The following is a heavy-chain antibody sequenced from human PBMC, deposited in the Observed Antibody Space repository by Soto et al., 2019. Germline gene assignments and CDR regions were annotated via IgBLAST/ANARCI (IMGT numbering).Heavy chain of an antibody. J-gene: IGHJ1*01. CDR1: GYSFNYYW. CDR3: ASQGRFCSGDTCKAQQYFEL. CDR2: IYPNDSDI. Sequence: EVQLVQSGAEVKKPGESLMISCKGSGYSFNYYWIGWVRQMPGRGLEWMGVIYPNDSDIAYSPSFQGQVTLSVDKSISTAYLQWGSLKASDTAMYYCASQGRFCSGDTCKAQQYFELWGQGTQVIVSS. V-gene: IGHV5-51*03. D-gene: IGHD2-15*01.